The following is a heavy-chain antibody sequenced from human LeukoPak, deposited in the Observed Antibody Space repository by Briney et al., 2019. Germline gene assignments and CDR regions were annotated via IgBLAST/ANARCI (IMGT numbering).Heavy chain of an antibody. CDR1: GFTFSSYS. V-gene: IGHV3-48*02. D-gene: IGHD3-10*01. CDR3: ARSGSYGSGNG. Sequence: GGSLRLSCGASGFTFSSYSMNWVRQAPGKGLEWVSYISSTSSTIYYADSVKGRFTISRDNAKNSLYLQMNSLRDDDTAVYYCARSGSYGSGNGWGQGTLVTVSS. J-gene: IGHJ4*02. CDR2: ISSTSSTI.